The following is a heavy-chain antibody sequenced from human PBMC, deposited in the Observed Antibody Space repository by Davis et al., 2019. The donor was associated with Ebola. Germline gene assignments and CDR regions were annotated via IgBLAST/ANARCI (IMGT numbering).Heavy chain of an antibody. D-gene: IGHD3-22*01. J-gene: IGHJ4*02. CDR2: INAGNGNT. CDR3: ARDDRVVVLAYYYDSSGFDY. V-gene: IGHV1-3*01. Sequence: ASVKVSCKASGYTFTSYAMHWVRQAPGQRLEWMGWINAGNGNTKYSQKFQGRVTITRDTSASTAYMELSSLRSEDTAVYYCARDDRVVVLAYYYDSSGFDYWGQGTLVTVSS. CDR1: GYTFTSYA.